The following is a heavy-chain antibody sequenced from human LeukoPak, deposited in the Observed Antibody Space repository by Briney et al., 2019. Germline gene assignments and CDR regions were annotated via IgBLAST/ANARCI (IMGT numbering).Heavy chain of an antibody. D-gene: IGHD3-10*01. CDR1: GFTFSDHY. J-gene: IGHJ4*02. Sequence: GGSLRLSCAASGFTFSDHYMDWVRQAPGKGLEWVGRTRNKANGYTTEYAASVKGRFTISRDDSKNSLYLQMNSLKTEDTAVYYCARDGGTYYYGSGSSTTEYYFDYWGQGTLVTVSS. CDR3: ARDGGTYYYGSGSSTTEYYFDY. V-gene: IGHV3-72*01. CDR2: TRNKANGYTT.